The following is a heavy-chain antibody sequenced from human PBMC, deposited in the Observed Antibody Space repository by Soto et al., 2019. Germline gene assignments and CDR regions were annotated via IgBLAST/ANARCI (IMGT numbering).Heavy chain of an antibody. V-gene: IGHV1-69*02. J-gene: IGHJ5*02. CDR2: IIPILGIA. CDR3: ARGCSSTSCRAFDP. D-gene: IGHD2-2*01. Sequence: QVQLVQSEAEVKKPGSSVKVSCKASGGTFSSYTISWVRQAPGQGLEWMGRIIPILGIANYAQKFQGRVTITADKSTSTDYMELSSLRSEDTAVYYCARGCSSTSCRAFDPWGQGTLVTVSS. CDR1: GGTFSSYT.